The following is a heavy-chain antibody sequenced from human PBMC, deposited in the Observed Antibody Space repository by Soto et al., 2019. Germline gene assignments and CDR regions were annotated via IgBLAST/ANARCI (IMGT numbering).Heavy chain of an antibody. V-gene: IGHV3-11*06. CDR2: ISSSSSYT. CDR3: ARDYGDYVRAFDI. D-gene: IGHD4-17*01. CDR1: GFTFSDYY. Sequence: GGSLRLSCAASGFTFSDYYMSWIRQAPGKGLEWVSYISSSSSYTNYADNVKGRFTISRDNAKNSLYLQMNSLRAEDTAVYYCARDYGDYVRAFDIWGQGIMVTVSS. J-gene: IGHJ3*02.